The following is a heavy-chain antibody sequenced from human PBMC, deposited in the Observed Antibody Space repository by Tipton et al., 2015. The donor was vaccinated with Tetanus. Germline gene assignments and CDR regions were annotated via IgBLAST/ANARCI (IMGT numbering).Heavy chain of an antibody. CDR2: IYPGDSDT. J-gene: IGHJ3*02. D-gene: IGHD2-21*02. V-gene: IGHV5-51*01. CDR3: ARRECGGDCPSDAFDI. CDR1: GYSFTSYW. Sequence: VQLVQSGAEVKKPGESLKISCKGSGYSFTSYWIGWVRQMPGKGLEWMGIIYPGDSDTRYSPSFQGQVTISADKSISTAYPQWSSLKASDTAMYYCARRECGGDCPSDAFDIWGQGTMVTVSS.